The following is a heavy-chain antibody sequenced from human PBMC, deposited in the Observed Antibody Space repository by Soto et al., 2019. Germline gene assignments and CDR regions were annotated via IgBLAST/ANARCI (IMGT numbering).Heavy chain of an antibody. Sequence: PSETLSLTCTVSGGSISSGGYYWSWIRQHPGKGLEWIGYIYYSGSTYYNPSLKSRVTISVDTSKNQFSLKLSSVTAAGTAVYYCARDVGAGSMVRGPGYNWFDPWGQGTLVTVSS. D-gene: IGHD3-10*01. CDR3: ARDVGAGSMVRGPGYNWFDP. CDR2: IYYSGST. V-gene: IGHV4-31*03. J-gene: IGHJ5*02. CDR1: GGSISSGGYY.